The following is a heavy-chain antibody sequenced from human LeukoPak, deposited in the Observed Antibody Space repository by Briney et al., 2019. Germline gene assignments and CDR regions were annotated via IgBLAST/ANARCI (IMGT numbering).Heavy chain of an antibody. J-gene: IGHJ4*02. Sequence: SGGSLRLSCAASGSTVSSNYMSWVRQAPGKGLEWVAGISGSGGSTNYADSVKGRFTISRDNPKNTLYLQMNILRAEDTAVYFCAKRGVVIRVILVGFHKEAYYFDSWGQGALVTVSS. V-gene: IGHV3-23*01. CDR2: ISGSGGST. CDR3: AKRGVVIRVILVGFHKEAYYFDS. CDR1: GSTVSSNY. D-gene: IGHD3-22*01.